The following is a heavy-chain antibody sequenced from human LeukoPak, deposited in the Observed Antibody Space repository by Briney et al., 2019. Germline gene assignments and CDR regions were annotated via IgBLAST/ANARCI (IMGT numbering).Heavy chain of an antibody. Sequence: PSETLSLTCAVYGGSFSGYYWSWIRQPPGKGLEWIGEINHSGSTNYNPSLKSRVTISVDTSKNQFSLKLSSVTAADTAVYYCARAYCGGDCTYYYYGMDVWGQGTTVTVSS. CDR2: INHSGST. J-gene: IGHJ6*02. D-gene: IGHD2-21*02. V-gene: IGHV4-34*01. CDR3: ARAYCGGDCTYYYYGMDV. CDR1: GGSFSGYY.